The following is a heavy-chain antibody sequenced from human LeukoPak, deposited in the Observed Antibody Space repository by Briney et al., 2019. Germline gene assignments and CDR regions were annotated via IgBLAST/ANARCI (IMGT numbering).Heavy chain of an antibody. V-gene: IGHV5-51*01. CDR2: IYPGDSET. J-gene: IGHJ1*01. CDR3: ATYAGSSSKYFQN. Sequence: GESRKISCQGSGYSFPSNWIGWVRQLPGKGLEWMGIIYPGDSETRYSPSFQGQVTISADKSISTAYLHWSSLKASDTAIYYCATYAGSSSKYFQNWGQGTLVTVSS. D-gene: IGHD3-10*01. CDR1: GYSFPSNW.